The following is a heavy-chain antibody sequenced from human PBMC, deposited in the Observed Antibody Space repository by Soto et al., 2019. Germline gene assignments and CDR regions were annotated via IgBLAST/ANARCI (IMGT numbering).Heavy chain of an antibody. CDR3: AHRRGYGSGWPNKRNNWFDP. CDR1: GFSLSTSGVG. D-gene: IGHD6-19*01. V-gene: IGHV2-5*02. J-gene: IGHJ5*02. Sequence: QITLKESGPTLVKPTQTLTLTCTFSGFSLSTSGVGVGWIRQPPGKALEWLALIYWDDDKRYSPSLKSRLTNTKNTYKTQGDLTMPNMDPVDTATYYCAHRRGYGSGWPNKRNNWFDPWGQGTLVTVSS. CDR2: IYWDDDK.